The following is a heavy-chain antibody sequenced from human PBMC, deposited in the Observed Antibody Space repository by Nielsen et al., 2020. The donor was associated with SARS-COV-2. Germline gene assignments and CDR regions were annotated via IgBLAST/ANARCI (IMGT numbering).Heavy chain of an antibody. D-gene: IGHD1-26*01. V-gene: IGHV1-46*01. Sequence: WVRQAPGQGLEWMGIINPSGGITSSARTFPLLFPTTKHTSPSPVHMEMSNLRSEDTAVYYCARGSYSSFYDYWGQGTLVTVSS. CDR2: INPSGGIT. J-gene: IGHJ4*02. CDR3: ARGSYSSFYDY.